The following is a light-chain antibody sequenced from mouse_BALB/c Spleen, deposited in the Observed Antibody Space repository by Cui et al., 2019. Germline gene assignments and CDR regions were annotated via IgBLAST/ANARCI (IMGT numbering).Light chain of an antibody. CDR2: KTS. CDR3: QQWSGYPLT. J-gene: IGKJ5*01. CDR1: SSVSSSY. V-gene: IGKV4-58*01. Sequence: ENVLTQSPAIMSASLGQKVTITCSASSSVSSSYLHWYQQKSGASPKPLIHKTSNLASGVPARFSGSGSGTSYSLTISSVEAEDDATYYCQQWSGYPLTFGAGTKLELK.